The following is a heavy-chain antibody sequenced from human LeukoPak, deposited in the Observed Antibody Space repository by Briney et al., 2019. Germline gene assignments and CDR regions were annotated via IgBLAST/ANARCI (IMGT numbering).Heavy chain of an antibody. D-gene: IGHD6-19*01. CDR2: ISGSGGST. CDR1: GFTFSSYA. Sequence: PGGSLRLSCAASGFTFSSYAMSWVRQAPGKGLEWVSAISGSGGSTYYADSVKGRFTISRDNPKNTPYLKMSSLRAEAPAVNYWAKEFIAVAGEFDYWGPGNLVTVSP. CDR3: AKEFIAVAGEFDY. V-gene: IGHV3-23*01. J-gene: IGHJ4*02.